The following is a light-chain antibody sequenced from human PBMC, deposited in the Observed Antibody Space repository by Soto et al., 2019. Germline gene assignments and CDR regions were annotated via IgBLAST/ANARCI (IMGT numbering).Light chain of an antibody. Sequence: DIVMTQSPRSLPVTPGEPASISCRSSQSLLHSNGYNYLDWYLQKPGRSPRLLIYLGSNRASGVPDRFSGSGSGTDFTLKISRVEAEDVGVYYCMQALQTPLTFGGGTKVDIK. CDR1: QSLLHSNGYNY. CDR2: LGS. CDR3: MQALQTPLT. J-gene: IGKJ4*01. V-gene: IGKV2-28*01.